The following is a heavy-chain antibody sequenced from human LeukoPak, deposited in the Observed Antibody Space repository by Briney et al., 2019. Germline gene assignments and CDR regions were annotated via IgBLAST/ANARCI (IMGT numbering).Heavy chain of an antibody. J-gene: IGHJ6*02. V-gene: IGHV3-33*01. D-gene: IGHD1-14*01. CDR2: IWYDGSNK. CDR3: AREGTQLRRYYYGMDV. CDR1: GFTFSSYG. Sequence: GGSLRLSCAATGFTFSSYGMHWVRQAPGKGLEWVAVIWYDGSNKYYADSVKGRFTISRDNSKNTLYLQMNSLRAEDTAVYYCAREGTQLRRYYYGMDVWGQGTTVTVSS.